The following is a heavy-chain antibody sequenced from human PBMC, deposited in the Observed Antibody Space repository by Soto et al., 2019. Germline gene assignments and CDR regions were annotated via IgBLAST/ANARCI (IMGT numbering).Heavy chain of an antibody. J-gene: IGHJ5*02. Sequence: SGTLSLTCAVSGDSISTGYYWAGVRQPPGRGLEWIGSIYHSGTTYYNPSLKSLVTISVDTSKNQFSLKMSSVTAADTAVYYCARWEEAGIGRKRSDHRGHGPPVPVSS. CDR1: GDSISTGYY. V-gene: IGHV4-38-2*01. CDR3: ARWEEAGIGRKRSDH. D-gene: IGHD6-13*01. CDR2: IYHSGTT.